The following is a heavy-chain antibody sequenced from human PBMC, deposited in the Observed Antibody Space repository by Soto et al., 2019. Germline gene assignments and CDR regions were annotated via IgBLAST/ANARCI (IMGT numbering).Heavy chain of an antibody. CDR2: IDRSGST. CDR1: GVSVSSGDYY. D-gene: IGHD1-1*01. V-gene: IGHV4-31*03. J-gene: IGHJ6*02. Sequence: QVQLQESGPGLVKPSQTLSLSCNVYGVSVSSGDYYWSWIRQHAGGGLEWIGYIDRSGSTYYRPSLRGRVIMSVDTSTNQISLRLLSGTAADTAMYYCARDSGGNSENYYGLDVWGHGTTVTVSS. CDR3: ARDSGGNSENYYGLDV.